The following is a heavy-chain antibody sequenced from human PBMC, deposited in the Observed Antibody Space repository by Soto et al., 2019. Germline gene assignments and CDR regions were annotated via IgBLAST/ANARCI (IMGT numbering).Heavy chain of an antibody. CDR3: AQTYYYDSSGSLQDWFDP. CDR2: IIPILGIA. V-gene: IGHV1-69*04. J-gene: IGHJ5*02. Sequence: SVKVSCKASGGTFSNYAITWVRQAPGQGLEWMGRIIPILGIANYAQKFQGRVTITADKSTSTAYMELSSLRSEDTAVYYCAQTYYYDSSGSLQDWFDPWGQGTLVTVS. CDR1: GGTFSNYA. D-gene: IGHD3-22*01.